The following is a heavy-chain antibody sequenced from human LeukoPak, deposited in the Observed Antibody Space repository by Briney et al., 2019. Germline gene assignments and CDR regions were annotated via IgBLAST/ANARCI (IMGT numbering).Heavy chain of an antibody. J-gene: IGHJ4*02. CDR3: ARERYYDSSGYPSYFDY. CDR2: ISAYNGNR. Sequence: APVKVSCKASGYTFTSYGISWVRQAPGQGLEWMGWISAYNGNRNYAQKFQGRVTMTTDTSTSTAYMELRSLRSDDTAVYYCARERYYDSSGYPSYFDYWGQGTLVTVSS. CDR1: GYTFTSYG. V-gene: IGHV1-18*01. D-gene: IGHD3-22*01.